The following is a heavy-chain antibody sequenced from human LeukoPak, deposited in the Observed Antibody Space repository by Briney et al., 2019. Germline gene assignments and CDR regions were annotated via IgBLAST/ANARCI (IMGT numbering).Heavy chain of an antibody. V-gene: IGHV3-15*01. Sequence: PGRSLRLSCAASGFTFSSYGMHWVRQAPGKGLEWVGRIKSKTDGGTTDYAAPVKGRFTISRDDSKNTLYLQMNSLRAEDTAVYYCARDLVWWGQGTLVTVSS. J-gene: IGHJ4*02. CDR1: GFTFSSYG. CDR3: ARDLVW. CDR2: IKSKTDGGTT.